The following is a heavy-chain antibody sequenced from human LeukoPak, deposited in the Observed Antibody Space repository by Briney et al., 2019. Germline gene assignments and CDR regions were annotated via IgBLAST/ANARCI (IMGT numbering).Heavy chain of an antibody. CDR1: GFTFSAYE. D-gene: IGHD4/OR15-4a*01. CDR3: ARGGAYYYYMDV. CDR2: ISSSGRTM. Sequence: GGSLRLSCAASGFTFSAYEMNWVRQAPGKGLEWVSYISSSGRTMYYADSVKGRFTISRDNAKNSLYLQMNSLRAEDTAVYYCARGGAYYYYMDVWGKGTTVTVSS. V-gene: IGHV3-48*03. J-gene: IGHJ6*03.